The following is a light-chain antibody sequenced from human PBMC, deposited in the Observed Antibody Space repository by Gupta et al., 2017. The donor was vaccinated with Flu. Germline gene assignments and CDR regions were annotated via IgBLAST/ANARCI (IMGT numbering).Light chain of an antibody. V-gene: IGKV4-1*01. CDR1: QSVLYSSNNNDY. CDR2: WAS. J-gene: IGKJ1*01. Sequence: DIVMTQSPASLAVSLGERATINCKSSQSVLYSSNNNDYLAWYQQKPGQSPKLLIYWASTRESGVPDRISGTGSGTDFTLTISSLQAEDVATYYCQQYYSLPRTFGQGTKVEIK. CDR3: QQYYSLPRT.